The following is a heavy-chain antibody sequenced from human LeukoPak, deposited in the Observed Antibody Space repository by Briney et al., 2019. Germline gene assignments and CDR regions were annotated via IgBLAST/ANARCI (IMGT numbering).Heavy chain of an antibody. CDR2: ISSSSSYI. CDR1: GFTFSSYG. Sequence: GGSLRLSCAASGFTFSSYGMNWVRQAPGKGLEWVSSISSSSSYIYYADSVKGRFTISRDNAKNSLYLQMNSLRAEDTAVYYCARGYCSSTSCQKHYYYYGMDVWGQGTTVTVSS. CDR3: ARGYCSSTSCQKHYYYYGMDV. D-gene: IGHD2-2*01. J-gene: IGHJ6*02. V-gene: IGHV3-21*01.